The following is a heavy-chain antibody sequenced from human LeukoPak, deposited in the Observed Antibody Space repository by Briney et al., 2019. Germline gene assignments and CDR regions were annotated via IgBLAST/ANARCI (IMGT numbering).Heavy chain of an antibody. D-gene: IGHD6-13*01. J-gene: IGHJ4*02. Sequence: AGGSLRLSCAASGFTFSSYGMHWVRQAPGKGLEWVAVIWYDGSNKYYADSVKGRFTISRDNSKNTLYLQMNSLRAEDTAAYYCARDSSRGARSSKVKYWGQGTLVTVSS. V-gene: IGHV3-33*01. CDR2: IWYDGSNK. CDR1: GFTFSSYG. CDR3: ARDSSRGARSSKVKY.